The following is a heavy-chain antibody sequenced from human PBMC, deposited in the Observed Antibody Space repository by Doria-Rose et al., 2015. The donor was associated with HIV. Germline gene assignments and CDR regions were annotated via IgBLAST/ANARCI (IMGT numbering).Heavy chain of an antibody. CDR2: IFSDDER. D-gene: IGHD6-13*01. CDR3: ARIKSSRWYHKYYFDF. V-gene: IGHV2-26*01. Sequence: QVTLKESGPVLVKPAETLTLTCTVSGVSLSSPGMGVSWIRQPPGKALEWLANIFSDDERSYKTSLKSRLTISGGTSKSQVVLTMTDMDPVDTATYYCARIKSSRWYHKYYFDFWGQGTLVTVSA. CDR1: GVSLSSPGMG. J-gene: IGHJ4*02.